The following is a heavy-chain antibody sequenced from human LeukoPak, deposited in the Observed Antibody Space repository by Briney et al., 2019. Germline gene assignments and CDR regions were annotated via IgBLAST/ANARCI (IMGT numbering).Heavy chain of an antibody. Sequence: VAVISYEGSNNYYADSGKGRFTISRDNSKNTLYLQMNSLRAEDTAVYYCARGIKPLTPFDYWGQGTLVTVSS. D-gene: IGHD1-14*01. CDR3: ARGIKPLTPFDY. V-gene: IGHV3-30-3*01. CDR2: ISYEGSNN. J-gene: IGHJ4*02.